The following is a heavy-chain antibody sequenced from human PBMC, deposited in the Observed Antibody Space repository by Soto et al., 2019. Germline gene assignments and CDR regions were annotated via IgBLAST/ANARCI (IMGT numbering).Heavy chain of an antibody. CDR2: IYYSRST. CDR3: ARDPVATGTYYYYMDV. CDR1: GGSISSYY. V-gene: IGHV4-59*01. Sequence: PSETLSLTCTVSGGSISSYYWSWIRQPPGKGLEWIGYIYYSRSTNYNPSLKSRVTISVDTSKNQFSLKLSSVTAADTAVYYCARDPVATGTYYYYMDVWGKGTTVTVSS. D-gene: IGHD2-15*01. J-gene: IGHJ6*03.